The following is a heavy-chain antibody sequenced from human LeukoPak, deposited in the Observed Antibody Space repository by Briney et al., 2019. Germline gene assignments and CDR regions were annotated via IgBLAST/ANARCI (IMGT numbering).Heavy chain of an antibody. CDR2: IKQDGSEK. D-gene: IGHD6-19*01. Sequence: GGSLRLSCAVSGFNLSSFWMSWVRQAPGKGLEWVANIKQDGSEKYYVDSVKGRFTISRDNAKNSLYLQMNSLRAEDTAVYYCAKDRYSSGQYYFDYWGQGTLVTVSS. V-gene: IGHV3-7*03. CDR3: AKDRYSSGQYYFDY. CDR1: GFNLSSFW. J-gene: IGHJ4*02.